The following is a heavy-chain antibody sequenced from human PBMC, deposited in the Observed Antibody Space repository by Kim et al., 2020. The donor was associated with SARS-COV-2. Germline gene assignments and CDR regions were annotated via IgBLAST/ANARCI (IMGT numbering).Heavy chain of an antibody. Sequence: YADSLKGPFTIARDNAKNSLYLQMNSLRADDTAVYYCARGTGGSGSYFDYWGQGTLVTVSS. V-gene: IGHV3-21*01. CDR3: ARGTGGSGSYFDY. D-gene: IGHD1-26*01. J-gene: IGHJ4*02.